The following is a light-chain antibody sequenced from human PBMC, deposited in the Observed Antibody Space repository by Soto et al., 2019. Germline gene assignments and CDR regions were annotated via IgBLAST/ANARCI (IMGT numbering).Light chain of an antibody. J-gene: IGKJ5*01. Sequence: EIVLTQSPGTLSLSPGEGGTLSCRASQTVISNSLAWYQQKPGQPPRLLIHGASTRAPGIPERFSGSRSGTDFTLTISRLEPEDFAVYYCQLYTQWPITFGQGHDWGL. V-gene: IGKV3-20*01. CDR1: QTVISNS. CDR2: GAS. CDR3: QLYTQWPIT.